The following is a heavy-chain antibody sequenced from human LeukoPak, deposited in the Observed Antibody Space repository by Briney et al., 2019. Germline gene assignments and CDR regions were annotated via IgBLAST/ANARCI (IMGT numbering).Heavy chain of an antibody. CDR1: GFTLSTYS. Sequence: GGSLRLSCEASGFTLSTYSMNWVRQAPGKGLEWVSSISSSTSYIYYADSVKGRFTISRGSAKNSMHLQMNSLRAEDTAVYYCARDRLNSGWLTDYWGQGTLVTVSS. CDR2: ISSSTSYI. CDR3: ARDRLNSGWLTDY. V-gene: IGHV3-21*01. D-gene: IGHD6-19*01. J-gene: IGHJ4*02.